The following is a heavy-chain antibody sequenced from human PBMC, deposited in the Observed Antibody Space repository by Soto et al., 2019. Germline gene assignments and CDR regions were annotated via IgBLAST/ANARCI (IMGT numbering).Heavy chain of an antibody. J-gene: IGHJ6*02. V-gene: IGHV4-31*03. CDR2: IYYSGIS. D-gene: IGHD5-18*01. CDR3: ARNGYTYGMDV. Sequence: SETLSLTCTVSGGSTSSGGFYWSWIRQHPGKGLEWIGYIYYSGISYYNPSLKSRVSISLDTSRNQFSMTLNSVTAADTAVYYCARNGYTYGMDVWGQGAAVTVSS. CDR1: GGSTSSGGFY.